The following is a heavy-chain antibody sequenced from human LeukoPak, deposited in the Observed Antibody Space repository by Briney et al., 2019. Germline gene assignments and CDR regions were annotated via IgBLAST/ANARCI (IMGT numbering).Heavy chain of an antibody. Sequence: PSETLSLTCGVYGGSFNGYYWSWIRQPPGKGLEWLGEINHSGSTNYNASLKSRVTISVDTSKKQFSLILSSVTAADTAVYYCASRANDELLFMQWGQGTLVTVSS. V-gene: IGHV4-34*01. CDR2: INHSGST. CDR1: GGSFNGYY. CDR3: ASRANDELLFMQ. D-gene: IGHD2-2*01. J-gene: IGHJ4*02.